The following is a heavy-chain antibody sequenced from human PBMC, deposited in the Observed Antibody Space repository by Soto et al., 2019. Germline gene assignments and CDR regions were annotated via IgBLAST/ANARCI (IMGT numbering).Heavy chain of an antibody. D-gene: IGHD2-21*02. CDR2: ISPYNGNT. CDR3: ARYCAGNACYSRHYYAMDV. Sequence: QVQLVQSAGEVKKPGASAIVSCQASGYTFRNNIIACLRQAPGQGLEWMGWISPYNGNTNYARQFRGRVTLTTDTSTSAAYLELRNLGSDDAATYYCARYCAGNACYSRHYYAMDVWGQGTTVSVSS. V-gene: IGHV1-18*01. J-gene: IGHJ6*02. CDR1: GYTFRNNI.